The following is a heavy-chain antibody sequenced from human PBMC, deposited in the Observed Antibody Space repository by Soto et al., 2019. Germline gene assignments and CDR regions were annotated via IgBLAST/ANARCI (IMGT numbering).Heavy chain of an antibody. CDR3: AREWELGSFDV. D-gene: IGHD1-26*01. CDR2: INPSGGRT. J-gene: IGHJ3*01. CDR1: GYTFTSYS. Sequence: QVQLVQSGAEVKKPGASVKVSCKASGYTFTSYSTHWERQAPGQGLEWMGIINPSGGRTNYAQKFHGRVTMTRDTSTSTVYMELSSLRSEDTAMYYCAREWELGSFDVWGQGTMVTVSS. V-gene: IGHV1-46*01.